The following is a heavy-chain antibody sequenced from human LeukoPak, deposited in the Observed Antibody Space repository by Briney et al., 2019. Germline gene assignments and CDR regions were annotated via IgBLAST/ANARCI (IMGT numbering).Heavy chain of an antibody. CDR2: IYYSGST. D-gene: IGHD3-9*01. Sequence: SQTLSLTCTVSGGSISSGGYYWSWIRQHPGKGLEWIGYIYYSGSTYYNPSLKSRVTISVDTSKNQFSLKLSSVTAADTAVYYCARGGEGYDILTGYNTPKKRHFDYWGQGTLVTVSS. J-gene: IGHJ4*02. CDR3: ARGGEGYDILTGYNTPKKRHFDY. CDR1: GGSISSGGYY. V-gene: IGHV4-31*03.